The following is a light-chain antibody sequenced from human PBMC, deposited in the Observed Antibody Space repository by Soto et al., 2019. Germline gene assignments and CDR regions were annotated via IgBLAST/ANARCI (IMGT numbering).Light chain of an antibody. J-gene: IGKJ4*01. CDR1: HDVSRN. CDR2: DAS. Sequence: DIQMTQSPSSLSASVGDRVTIACQSSHDVSRNLNWFQQKPGEAPKLLIYDASNLERGVPSRFSASGSGTDFTFTISSLQPEDVATYYCQQYNSMLYFGGGTEIELK. CDR3: QQYNSMLY. V-gene: IGKV1-33*01.